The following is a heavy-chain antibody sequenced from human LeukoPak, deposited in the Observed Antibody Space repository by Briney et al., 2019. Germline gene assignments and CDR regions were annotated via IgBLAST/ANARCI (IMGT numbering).Heavy chain of an antibody. CDR1: GFTFNSYA. CDR2: IRGSGGST. Sequence: PGGSLRLSCAASGFTFNSYAMSWVRQAPGKGLEWVSAIRGSGGSTYYADSVKGRFTISRDNSKNTLYLQMNSLRAEDTAVYYCAKDPGGWLGYYDSSGYSHWGQGTLVTVSS. CDR3: AKDPGGWLGYYDSSGYSH. J-gene: IGHJ4*02. V-gene: IGHV3-23*01. D-gene: IGHD3-22*01.